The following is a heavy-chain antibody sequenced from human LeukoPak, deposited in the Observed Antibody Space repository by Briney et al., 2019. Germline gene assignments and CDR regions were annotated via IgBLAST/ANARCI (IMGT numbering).Heavy chain of an antibody. D-gene: IGHD3-10*01. CDR1: GGSFSGYY. V-gene: IGHV4-34*01. Sequence: SETLSLTCAVYGGSFSGYYWSWIRQPPGKGLEWIGEINHSGSTNYNPSLKSRVTISVDTSKNQFSLKLSSVSAADTAVYYCARGRQYYGSGRGRNWFDPWGQGTLVPVSS. CDR2: INHSGST. CDR3: ARGRQYYGSGRGRNWFDP. J-gene: IGHJ5*02.